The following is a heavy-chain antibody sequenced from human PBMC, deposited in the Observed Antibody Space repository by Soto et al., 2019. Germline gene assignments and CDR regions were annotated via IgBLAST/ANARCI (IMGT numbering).Heavy chain of an antibody. Sequence: SETLSLTCTVSGSSISSYYWSWIRQPPGKGLEWIGYISYSGSTNYNPSLESRVTISVDTSKNQFSLKLSSVTAADTAVYYCARVLVATIVVHDLYDFDYWGQGTVVTVSS. CDR3: ARVLVATIVVHDLYDFDY. CDR2: ISYSGST. D-gene: IGHD5-12*01. CDR1: GSSISSYY. J-gene: IGHJ4*02. V-gene: IGHV4-59*01.